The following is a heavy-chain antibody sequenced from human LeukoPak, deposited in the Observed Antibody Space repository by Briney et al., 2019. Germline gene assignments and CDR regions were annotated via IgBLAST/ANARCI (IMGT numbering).Heavy chain of an antibody. CDR3: ASLGYCSSTSCYLFDY. D-gene: IGHD2-2*01. V-gene: IGHV1-69*06. J-gene: IGHJ4*02. Sequence: ASVKVSCKASGGTFSSYAIGWVRQAPGQGLEWMGGIIPIFGTANYAQKFEGRGTITADKSTSTAYMELSSLRSEDTAVYYCASLGYCSSTSCYLFDYWGQGTLVTVSS. CDR1: GGTFSSYA. CDR2: IIPIFGTA.